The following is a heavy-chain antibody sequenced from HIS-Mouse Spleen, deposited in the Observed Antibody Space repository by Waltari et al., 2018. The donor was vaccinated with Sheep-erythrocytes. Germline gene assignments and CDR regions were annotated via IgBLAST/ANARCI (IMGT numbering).Heavy chain of an antibody. CDR2: INPNSGGT. CDR1: GSPFPGYY. V-gene: IGHV1-2*02. CDR3: AGYSGSLDY. Sequence: QVQLVQSGAEVKKPGASVKVSCKAPGSPFPGYYRHWVRQAPGQGLEWMGWINPNSGGTNYAQKFQGRVTMTRDTSISTAYMELSRLRSDDTAVYYCAGYSGSLDYWGQGTLVTVSS. J-gene: IGHJ4*02. D-gene: IGHD1-26*01.